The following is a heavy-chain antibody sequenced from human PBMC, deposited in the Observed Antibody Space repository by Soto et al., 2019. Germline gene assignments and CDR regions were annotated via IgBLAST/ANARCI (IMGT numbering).Heavy chain of an antibody. V-gene: IGHV1-69*13. CDR3: ARDTSAVVPAAPYY. Sequence: SVKVSCKASGGTFSSYAISWVRQAPGQGLEWMGGIIPIFGTANYAQKFQGRVTITADESTSTAYMELSSLRSEDTAVYYCARDTSAVVPAAPYYWGQGTLVTVSS. CDR2: IIPIFGTA. D-gene: IGHD2-2*01. J-gene: IGHJ4*02. CDR1: GGTFSSYA.